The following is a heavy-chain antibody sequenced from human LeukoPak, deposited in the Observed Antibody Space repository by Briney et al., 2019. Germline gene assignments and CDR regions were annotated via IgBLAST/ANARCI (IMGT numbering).Heavy chain of an antibody. CDR2: IYHSGSA. CDR3: ASYQLLYYFDY. Sequence: SETLSLTCTVSGYSISSGYYWSWIRQPPGKGLEWIGYIYHSGSAYYNPSLKSRVTISIDRSKNQFSLKLSFVSAADTAVYYCASYQLLYYFDYWGQGALVTVSS. CDR1: GYSISSGYY. V-gene: IGHV4-38-2*02. J-gene: IGHJ4*02. D-gene: IGHD2-2*01.